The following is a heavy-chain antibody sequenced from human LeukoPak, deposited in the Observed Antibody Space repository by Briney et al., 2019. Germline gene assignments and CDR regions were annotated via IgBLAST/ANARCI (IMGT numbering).Heavy chain of an antibody. Sequence: ASVKVSCKASGYTFTSYDINWVRQATGQGLEWMGWMNPNSGGTNYAQKFQGRLTMTRDTSISTAYMELSRLRSDDTAVYYCARATGTLMVYDDAFDIWGQGTMVTVSS. J-gene: IGHJ3*02. V-gene: IGHV1-2*02. D-gene: IGHD2-8*01. CDR3: ARATGTLMVYDDAFDI. CDR1: GYTFTSYD. CDR2: MNPNSGGT.